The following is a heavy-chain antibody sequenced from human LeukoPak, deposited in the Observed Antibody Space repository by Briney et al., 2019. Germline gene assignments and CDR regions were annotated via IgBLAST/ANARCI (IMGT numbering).Heavy chain of an antibody. CDR2: IYTSGST. J-gene: IGHJ4*02. Sequence: SETLSLTCTVSGGSISSGSYYWSWIRQPAGKGLEWIGRIYTSGSTNYNPSLKSRVTISVDTSKNQFSLKLSSVTAADTAVYYCARGHYDSSGYYYGLDYWGQGTLVTVSS. V-gene: IGHV4-61*02. D-gene: IGHD3-22*01. CDR3: ARGHYDSSGYYYGLDY. CDR1: GGSISSGSYY.